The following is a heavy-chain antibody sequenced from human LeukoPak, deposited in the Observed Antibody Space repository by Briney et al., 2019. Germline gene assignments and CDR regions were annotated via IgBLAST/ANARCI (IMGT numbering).Heavy chain of an antibody. CDR1: GYTFTGYY. J-gene: IGHJ5*02. Sequence: ASVTVSFKASGYTFTGYYMHWVRQAPGQGLEWMGWINPDSGGTNYAQKFQGRVTMTRDTSISTAYMELRRLISDDTAVYYCARDDYYDGSGYFGWFDPWGQGTLVTVSS. CDR3: ARDDYYDGSGYFGWFDP. V-gene: IGHV1-2*02. D-gene: IGHD3-22*01. CDR2: INPDSGGT.